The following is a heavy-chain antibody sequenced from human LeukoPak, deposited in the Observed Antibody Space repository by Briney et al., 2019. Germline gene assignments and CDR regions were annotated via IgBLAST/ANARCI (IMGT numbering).Heavy chain of an antibody. V-gene: IGHV4-59*01. Sequence: SETLSLTCTVSGGSISTYYWSWIRQPPGKGLEWIGYIYYSGSTNYNPSLKSRVTISVDTSKNQFSLKLSSVTAADTAVYYCARVSSYSGSYFDFDYWGQGTLVTVSS. CDR3: ARVSSYSGSYFDFDY. D-gene: IGHD1-26*01. CDR2: IYYSGST. CDR1: GGSISTYY. J-gene: IGHJ4*02.